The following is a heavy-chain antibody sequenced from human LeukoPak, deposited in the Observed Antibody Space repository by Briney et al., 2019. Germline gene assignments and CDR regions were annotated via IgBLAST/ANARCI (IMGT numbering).Heavy chain of an antibody. V-gene: IGHV3-21*01. CDR3: ARDRLLEDRDYHYYYYMDV. CDR1: GFSFSRYS. Sequence: GESMTLSCLLSGFSFSRYSMSWVRPPAGTGMGWVSSISSGSNYIYHPDSVRGRFTISRDNAKNSLSLQMNSLRAEDTAVYYCARDRLLEDRDYHYYYYMDVWGIGTTVTVSS. J-gene: IGHJ6*03. CDR2: ISSGSNYI. D-gene: IGHD1-1*01.